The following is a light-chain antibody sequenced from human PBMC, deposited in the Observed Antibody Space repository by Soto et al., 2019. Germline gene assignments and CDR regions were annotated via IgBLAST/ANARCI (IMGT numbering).Light chain of an antibody. Sequence: EIVMTQSPATLSVSPGERATLSCRSSQSVSSNLAWYQQKPGQAPRLLIYGASTRATGIPARFSGSGSGTEFTLTISSLQSEDFAVYFCQQYDNWPPITFGQGTRLEIK. V-gene: IGKV3-15*01. CDR1: QSVSSN. CDR2: GAS. J-gene: IGKJ5*01. CDR3: QQYDNWPPIT.